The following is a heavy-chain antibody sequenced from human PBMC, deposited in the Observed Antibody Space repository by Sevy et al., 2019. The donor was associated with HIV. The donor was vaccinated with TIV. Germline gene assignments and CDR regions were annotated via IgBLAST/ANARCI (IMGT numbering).Heavy chain of an antibody. CDR1: GYTFTGYY. V-gene: IGHV1-2*02. CDR3: ARDSKRITIFGVVIIGYYYYGMDV. Sequence: ASVKVSCKASGYTFTGYYMHWVRQAPGQGLEWMGWINPNSGDTNYAQKFQGRVTMTRDTSISTAYMELSRLRSDDTAVYYCARDSKRITIFGVVIIGYYYYGMDVWGQGTTVTVSS. J-gene: IGHJ6*02. CDR2: INPNSGDT. D-gene: IGHD3-3*01.